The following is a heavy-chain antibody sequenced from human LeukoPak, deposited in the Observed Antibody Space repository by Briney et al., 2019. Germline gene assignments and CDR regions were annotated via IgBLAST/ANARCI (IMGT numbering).Heavy chain of an antibody. J-gene: IGHJ6*03. V-gene: IGHV3-11*04. Sequence: PGGSLRLSCAASGFTFSDYYMSWIRQAPGKGLEWVSYISSSGSTIYYADSVKGRFTISRDNAKNSLYLQMNSLRAEDTAVYYCARSYGDYALGYYYYYMDVWGKGTTVTVSS. CDR2: ISSSGSTI. D-gene: IGHD4-17*01. CDR1: GFTFSDYY. CDR3: ARSYGDYALGYYYYYMDV.